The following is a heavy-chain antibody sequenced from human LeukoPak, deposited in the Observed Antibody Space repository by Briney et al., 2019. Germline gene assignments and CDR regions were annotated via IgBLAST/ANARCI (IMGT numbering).Heavy chain of an antibody. V-gene: IGHV3-30*03. Sequence: GGSLRLSCAASGFTFSPVWMHWVRQAPGKGLEWVAVISYDGSNKYYADSVKGRFTISRDNSKNTLYLQMNSLRAEDTAVYYCARDSRYSYGYFGYWGQGTLVTVSS. J-gene: IGHJ4*02. D-gene: IGHD5-18*01. CDR1: GFTFSPVW. CDR2: ISYDGSNK. CDR3: ARDSRYSYGYFGY.